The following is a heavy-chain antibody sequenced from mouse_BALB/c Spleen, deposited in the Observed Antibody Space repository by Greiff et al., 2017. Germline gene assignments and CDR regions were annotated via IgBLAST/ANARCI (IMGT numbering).Heavy chain of an antibody. Sequence: EVQLQQSGPGLVKPSQSLSLTCTVTGYSITSDYAWTWIRQFPGNKLEWMGYISYSGSTSYNPSLKSRISITRDTSKNQFFLQLNSVTTEDTATYYCTRRGYYGITRVDYWGQGTTRTVSS. V-gene: IGHV3-2*02. CDR3: TRRGYYGITRVDY. J-gene: IGHJ2*01. CDR2: ISYSGST. D-gene: IGHD1-1*01. CDR1: GYSITSDYA.